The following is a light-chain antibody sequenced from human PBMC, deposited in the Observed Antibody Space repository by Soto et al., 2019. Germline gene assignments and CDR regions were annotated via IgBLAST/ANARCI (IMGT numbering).Light chain of an antibody. CDR2: RDS. Sequence: SYELTQPLSVSVALGQTARITCGGNNIGSKNVYWYQQKPGQAPVLVIYRDSNRPSGIPERFSGSNSGNTATLTISRAQAGDEADYYCQVWDSSTGVFGGGTKVTVL. V-gene: IGLV3-9*01. CDR1: NIGSKN. J-gene: IGLJ2*01. CDR3: QVWDSSTGV.